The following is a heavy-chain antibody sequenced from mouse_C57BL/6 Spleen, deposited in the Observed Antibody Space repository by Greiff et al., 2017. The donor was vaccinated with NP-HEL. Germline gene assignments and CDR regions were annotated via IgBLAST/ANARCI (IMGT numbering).Heavy chain of an antibody. CDR2: INPYNGGT. Sequence: VQLQQSGPVLVKPGASVKMSCKASGYTFTDYYMNWVKQSHGKSLEWIGVINPYNGGTSYNQKFKGKATLTVDKSSSTAYMELYSLTSEDSAVYYCAFITTVVLDHYAMDYWGQGTSVTVSS. CDR1: GYTFTDYY. V-gene: IGHV1-19*01. J-gene: IGHJ4*01. D-gene: IGHD1-1*01. CDR3: AFITTVVLDHYAMDY.